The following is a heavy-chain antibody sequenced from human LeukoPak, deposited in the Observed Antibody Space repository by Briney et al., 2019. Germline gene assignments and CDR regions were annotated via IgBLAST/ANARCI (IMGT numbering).Heavy chain of an antibody. V-gene: IGHV4-34*01. D-gene: IGHD6-13*01. CDR3: ARVVGIAAAGTGEDY. CDR2: INHSGST. Sequence: PGGSLRLSCAASGFTSSDYYMSWIRQPPGKGLEWIGEINHSGSTNYNPSLKSRVTISVDTSKNQFSLKLSSVTAADTAVYYCARVVGIAAAGTGEDYWGQGTLVTVSS. CDR1: GFTSSDYY. J-gene: IGHJ4*02.